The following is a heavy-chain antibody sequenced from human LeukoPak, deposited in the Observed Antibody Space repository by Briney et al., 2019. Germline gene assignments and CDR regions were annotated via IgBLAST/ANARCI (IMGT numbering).Heavy chain of an antibody. J-gene: IGHJ4*02. CDR1: GFTFSSYS. V-gene: IGHV3-21*01. CDR3: ARDHIVVVTAIRYFDY. CDR2: ISSSSSYI. Sequence: GGSLRLSCAASGFTFSSYSMNWVRQAPGKGLAWVSSISSSSSYIYYADSVKGRFTISRDNAKNSLYLQMNSLRAEDTAVYYCARDHIVVVTAIRYFDYWGQGTLVTVSS. D-gene: IGHD2-21*02.